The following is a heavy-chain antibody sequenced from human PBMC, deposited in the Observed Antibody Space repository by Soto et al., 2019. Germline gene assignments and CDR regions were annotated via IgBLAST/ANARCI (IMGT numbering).Heavy chain of an antibody. J-gene: IGHJ4*02. CDR1: GFTFSSYA. CDR2: ICGSGGST. V-gene: IGHV3-23*01. CDR3: AKGPYDSSGYYYGDLDY. Sequence: GGSLRLSCAASGFTFSSYAMSWVRQAPGKGLEWVSAICGSGGSTYYADSVKGRFTISRDNSKNTLYLQMNSLRAEDTAVYYCAKGPYDSSGYYYGDLDYWGQGTLVTVSS. D-gene: IGHD3-22*01.